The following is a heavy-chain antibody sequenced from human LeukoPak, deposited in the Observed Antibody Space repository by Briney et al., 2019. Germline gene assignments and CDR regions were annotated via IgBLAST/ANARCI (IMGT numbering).Heavy chain of an antibody. V-gene: IGHV3-33*06. CDR3: AKDSARLLAHGSGSPDY. CDR2: ICDDGNCK. CDR1: GFTISSYG. D-gene: IGHD3-10*01. Sequence: GGSLSLSCAASGFTISSYGMHWVRQAPGKGLEWVAVICDDGNCKYYADSVKGRFTISRDNSNNTLSLQMNSLRGEDTAVYYCAKDSARLLAHGSGSPDYWGQGTLVTVSS. J-gene: IGHJ4*02.